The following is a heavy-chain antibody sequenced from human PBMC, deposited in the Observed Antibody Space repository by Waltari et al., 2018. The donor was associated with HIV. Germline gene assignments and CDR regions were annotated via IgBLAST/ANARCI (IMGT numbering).Heavy chain of an antibody. Sequence: EVQLVESGGGLVQPGGSLRLPCAASGFTFSSFRLNWVRQGPGKGLEWVGFIRSNSKTITSEDSVTGRCTFTRDNAKNSLSLQMNSLRAEDTAVYVCAKEGVAVPHYYYYCLDVWGQGTTVTVSS. V-gene: IGHV3-48*04. CDR1: GFTFSSFR. D-gene: IGHD3-3*01. J-gene: IGHJ6*02. CDR3: AKEGVAVPHYYYYCLDV. CDR2: IRSNSKTI.